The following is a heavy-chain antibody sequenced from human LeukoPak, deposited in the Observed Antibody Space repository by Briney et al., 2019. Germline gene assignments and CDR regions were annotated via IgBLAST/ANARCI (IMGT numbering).Heavy chain of an antibody. J-gene: IGHJ6*02. CDR2: IHADGSRT. Sequence: GGSLRLSYAASGFAFADYAMHWVRQIPGKGLECVAHIHADGSRTFYADSVKGRFTVFRDNAKNSLFLQMDSLTSDDTAFYYCSTWAFYHGLDVWGQGATVIVSS. V-gene: IGHV3-43*02. D-gene: IGHD2/OR15-2a*01. CDR3: STWAFYHGLDV. CDR1: GFAFADYA.